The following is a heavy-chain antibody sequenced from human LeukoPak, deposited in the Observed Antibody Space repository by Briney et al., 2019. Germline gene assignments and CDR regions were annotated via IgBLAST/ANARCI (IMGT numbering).Heavy chain of an antibody. CDR1: ENTFTNYN. CDR3: ARVRDGYNDAFDI. J-gene: IGHJ3*02. V-gene: IGHV1-46*01. Sequence: ASVKVSCMASENTFTNYNIHWLRQAPGHGLEWMGIINRSGGGTNYAQKFQGRFTMTRDTSTSTVDMELSSLRSEDTAVYYCARVRDGYNDAFDIWGQGTMVTVSS. D-gene: IGHD5-24*01. CDR2: INRSGGGT.